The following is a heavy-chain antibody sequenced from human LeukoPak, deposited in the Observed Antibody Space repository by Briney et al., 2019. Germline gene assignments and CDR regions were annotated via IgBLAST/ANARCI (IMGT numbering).Heavy chain of an antibody. CDR1: GYTFTSYD. CDR2: MNPNSGNT. CDR3: ARASSTSCFFKVTKCSYYYCYYMDV. V-gene: IGHV1-8*01. Sequence: ASVKVSCKASGYTFTSYDINWVRQATGQGLEWMGWMNPNSGNTGYAQKFQGRVTMTRNTSISTAYMELSSLRSEDTAVYYCARASSTSCFFKVTKCSYYYCYYMDVWGQGTLVTVSS. J-gene: IGHJ6*03. D-gene: IGHD2-2*01.